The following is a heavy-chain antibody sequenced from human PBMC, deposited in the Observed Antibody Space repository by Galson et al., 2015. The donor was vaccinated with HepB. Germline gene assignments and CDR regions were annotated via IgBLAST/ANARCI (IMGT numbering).Heavy chain of an antibody. D-gene: IGHD3-22*01. J-gene: IGHJ3*02. CDR3: ATTYTSGPSLEAFES. V-gene: IGHV4-34*08. Sequence: LRLSCAASGSTFSSYAMSWVRQAPGKGLEWIGEIFHSGITNYNPSLKSRVTMSVDTSKNQISLRLTSVTAADTAVYYCATTYTSGPSLEAFESWGQGTMVTVSS. CDR2: IFHSGIT. CDR1: GSTFSSYA.